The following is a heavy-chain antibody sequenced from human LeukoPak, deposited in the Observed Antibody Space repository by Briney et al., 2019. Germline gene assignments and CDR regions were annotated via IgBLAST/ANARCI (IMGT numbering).Heavy chain of an antibody. J-gene: IGHJ4*02. CDR2: IKKQDGDEK. V-gene: IGHV3-7*01. CDR1: GFTFSSYW. CDR3: ARDQQEYQLLWLDTLDY. Sequence: GGSLRLSCAASGFTFSSYWMSWVRQAPGKGLEWVANIKKQDGDEKNYVDSVKGRFTISRDNSRNTLYLQMNSLRAEDTAVYYCARDQQEYQLLWLDTLDYWGQGTLVTVSS. D-gene: IGHD2-2*01.